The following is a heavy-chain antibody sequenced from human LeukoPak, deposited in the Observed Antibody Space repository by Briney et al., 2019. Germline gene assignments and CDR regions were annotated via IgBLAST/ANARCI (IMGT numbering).Heavy chain of an antibody. CDR2: INQDISRI. Sequence: GGSLRLSCAASGFTVSTTYMSWVRQAPGKGLEWVASINQDISRIHYVDSVKGRFTISRDNAKSSLFLQMTSLRVEDTAVYYCARLKDDVTKFDYWGQGTLVTVSS. CDR3: ARLKDDVTKFDY. J-gene: IGHJ4*02. V-gene: IGHV3-7*01. CDR1: GFTVSTTY. D-gene: IGHD2-8*01.